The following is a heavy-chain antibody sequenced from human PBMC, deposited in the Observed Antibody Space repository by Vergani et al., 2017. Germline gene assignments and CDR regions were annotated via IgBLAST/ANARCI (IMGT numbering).Heavy chain of an antibody. CDR2: IWYDGSNT. CDR1: GFAFRTYG. D-gene: IGHD3-10*01. J-gene: IGHJ4*02. CDR3: TTDRDLLWFGEAIRDY. V-gene: IGHV3-33*01. Sequence: QVQLVESGGGVVQPGRSLRLSCVASGFAFRTYGMHWVRQAPGKGLEWVAIIWYDGSNTYYADSVKGRFTVSRDNSRNTLFLQMNSLKTEDTAVYYCTTDRDLLWFGEAIRDYWGQGTLVTVSS.